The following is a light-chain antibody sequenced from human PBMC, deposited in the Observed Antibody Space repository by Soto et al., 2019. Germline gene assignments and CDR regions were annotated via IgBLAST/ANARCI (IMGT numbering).Light chain of an antibody. CDR2: EAS. CDR1: SNDVGSYNL. Sequence: QSALTQPASVSGSPGQSITISCTGTSNDVGSYNLVSWYQQHPGKAPKLMIYEASKRPSGVSNRFSGSRSVNTASLTISGLQAEDEADYYCCSYAGSTTFVLFGGGTKLTVL. CDR3: CSYAGSTTFVL. V-gene: IGLV2-23*02. J-gene: IGLJ2*01.